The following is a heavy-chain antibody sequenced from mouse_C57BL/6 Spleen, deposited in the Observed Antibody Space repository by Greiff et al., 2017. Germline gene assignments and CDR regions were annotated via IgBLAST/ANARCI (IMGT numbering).Heavy chain of an antibody. D-gene: IGHD1-1*01. J-gene: IGHJ1*03. Sequence: EVNVVESEGGLVQPGRSMKLSCTASGFTFSDYYMAWVRQVPEKGLEWVANINYDGSSTYYLDSLKSRFIISRDNAKNILYLQMSSLKSEDTATYYCARELLWYFDVWGTGTTVTVSS. CDR1: GFTFSDYY. CDR3: ARELLWYFDV. V-gene: IGHV5-16*01. CDR2: INYDGSST.